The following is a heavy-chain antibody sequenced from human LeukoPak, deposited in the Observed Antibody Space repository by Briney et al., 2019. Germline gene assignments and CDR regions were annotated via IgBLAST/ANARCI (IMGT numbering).Heavy chain of an antibody. D-gene: IGHD3-22*01. J-gene: IGHJ6*03. CDR2: ISGSGGST. CDR3: AKEGREYYYDSSGYYYYYYMDV. Sequence: HSGGSLRLSCAASGFTFSTYAMSWVRQAPGKGLEWVSAISGSGGSTYYADSVKGRFTISRDNSKNTLYLQMNSLRAEDTAVYYCAKEGREYYYDSSGYYYYYYMDVWGKGTTVTVSS. CDR1: GFTFSTYA. V-gene: IGHV3-23*01.